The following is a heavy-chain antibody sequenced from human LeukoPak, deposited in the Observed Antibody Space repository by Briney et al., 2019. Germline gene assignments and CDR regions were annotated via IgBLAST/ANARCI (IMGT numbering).Heavy chain of an antibody. CDR2: VGIDSGNT. D-gene: IGHD1-1*01. Sequence: PGGSLRLSCAAPGFTFSDYSMNWVRQAPGKGLEWISWVGIDSGNTKYADSVKGRFTISGEKAKNSLYLQMSSLRVEDTAVYYCARDHNYAFDNWGQGTLVTVSS. CDR3: ARDHNYAFDN. J-gene: IGHJ4*02. CDR1: GFTFSDYS. V-gene: IGHV3-48*01.